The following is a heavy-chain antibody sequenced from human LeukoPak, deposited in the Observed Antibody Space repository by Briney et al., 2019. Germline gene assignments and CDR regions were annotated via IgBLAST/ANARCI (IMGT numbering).Heavy chain of an antibody. J-gene: IGHJ4*02. D-gene: IGHD1-26*01. CDR3: ARDGYSGSCGDY. CDR2: ISSSGSTI. Sequence: GGSLRLSCAASGFTFSSYEMNWVRQAPGKGLEWVSYISSSGSTIYYADSVKGRFTISRDNAKNSLYLQMNSLRAEDTAVYYCARDGYSGSCGDYWGQGTLVTVSS. V-gene: IGHV3-48*03. CDR1: GFTFSSYE.